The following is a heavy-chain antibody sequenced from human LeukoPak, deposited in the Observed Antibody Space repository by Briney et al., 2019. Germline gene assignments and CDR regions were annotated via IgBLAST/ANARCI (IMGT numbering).Heavy chain of an antibody. V-gene: IGHV4-61*01. CDR2: IYYTGST. D-gene: IGHD6-13*01. CDR1: GGSVSSGTYY. CDR3: ARVRGSSWSYPEYFQH. J-gene: IGHJ1*01. Sequence: PSETLSLTCTVSGGSVSSGTYYWSWIRQPPGKGLEWIGYIYYTGSTNYNPSLKSRLTISVDTSKNQFSLKLSSVTAADTAVYYCARVRGSSWSYPEYFQHWGQGTLVTVSS.